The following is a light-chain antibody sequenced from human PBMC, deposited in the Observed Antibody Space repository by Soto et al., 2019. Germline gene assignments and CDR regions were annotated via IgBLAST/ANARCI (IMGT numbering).Light chain of an antibody. CDR1: QSVSSSS. CDR2: GAS. CDR3: QQYGSSPLT. J-gene: IGKJ4*01. V-gene: IGKV3-20*01. Sequence: EIVLTQSPGTLSLSPGERATLSCRASQSVSSSSLAWYQQKPGQAPRLLIYGASSRAAGIPDKFGGSGSGTDFTLTISRLEPGDFAVYYCQQYGSSPLTFGGGTKVEIK.